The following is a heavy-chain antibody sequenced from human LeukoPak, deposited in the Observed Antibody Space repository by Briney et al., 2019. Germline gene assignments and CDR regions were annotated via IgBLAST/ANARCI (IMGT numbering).Heavy chain of an antibody. J-gene: IGHJ1*01. CDR1: GFTLSNSR. CDR2: ISNSGGDT. V-gene: IGHV3-23*01. Sequence: PGGSLRLSCAVSGFTLSNSRMHWVRQAPGKGLVWVAAISNSGGDTFYSDSGKGRFTIARDNSKNTLYLQMNSLRVDDTAVYYCAQQLGYCSGGTCYFTYWGQGTLVTVSS. D-gene: IGHD2-15*01. CDR3: AQQLGYCSGGTCYFTY.